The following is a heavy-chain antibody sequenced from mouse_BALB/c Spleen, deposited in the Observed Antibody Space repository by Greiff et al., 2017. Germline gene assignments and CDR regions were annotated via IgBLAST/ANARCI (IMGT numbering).Heavy chain of an antibody. CDR1: GFNIKDYY. Sequence: EVQLQQSGAELVRSGASVKLSCTASGFNIKDYYMHWVKQRPEQGLEWIGWIDPENGDTEYAPKFQGKATMPADTSSNTAYLQLSSLTSEDTAVYYCNAWGLDYGSIFDYWGQGTTLTVSS. V-gene: IGHV14-4*02. CDR3: NAWGLDYGSIFDY. J-gene: IGHJ2*01. CDR2: IDPENGDT. D-gene: IGHD1-1*01.